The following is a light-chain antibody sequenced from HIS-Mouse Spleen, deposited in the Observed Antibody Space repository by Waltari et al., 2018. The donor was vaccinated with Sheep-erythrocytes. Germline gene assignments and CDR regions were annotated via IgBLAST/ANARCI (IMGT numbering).Light chain of an antibody. CDR3: QQLNSYPHT. CDR1: QGISSY. J-gene: IGKJ2*01. CDR2: AAS. Sequence: DIQLTQSPSFLSASVGDRVTITCRASQGISSYLAWYQQKPWKAPKLLIYAASTLQSGVPSRFSGSGSGTEFTLTISNLQPEDFATYYCQQLNSYPHTFGQGTKLEIK. V-gene: IGKV1-9*01.